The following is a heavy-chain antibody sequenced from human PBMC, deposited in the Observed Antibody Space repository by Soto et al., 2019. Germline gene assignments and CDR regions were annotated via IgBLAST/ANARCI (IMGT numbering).Heavy chain of an antibody. D-gene: IGHD3-10*01. CDR3: AGLLWFGEPH. Sequence: GGSLRLSCAASGFTFSSYSMNWVRQAPGKGLEWISYIISTSSTIYYSDSVKGRFTISRDNAKNSLYLQMNSLRAEDTAVYYCAGLLWFGEPHWGQGTLVTVSS. V-gene: IGHV3-48*04. CDR2: IISTSSTI. J-gene: IGHJ4*02. CDR1: GFTFSSYS.